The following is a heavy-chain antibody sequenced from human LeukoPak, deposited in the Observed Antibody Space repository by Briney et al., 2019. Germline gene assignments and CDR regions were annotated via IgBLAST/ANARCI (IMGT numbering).Heavy chain of an antibody. J-gene: IGHJ6*02. CDR1: GFTFSSYA. CDR2: ISYDGSNK. V-gene: IGHV3-30-3*01. CDR3: ARGDGPYYYYYGMDV. Sequence: GGSLRLSCAASGFTFSSYAMHWVRQAPGKGLEWVAVISYDGSNKYYADSVKGRITISRDNSKNMLYLQMNSLRAEDTAVYYCARGDGPYYYYYGMDVWGQGTTVTVSS.